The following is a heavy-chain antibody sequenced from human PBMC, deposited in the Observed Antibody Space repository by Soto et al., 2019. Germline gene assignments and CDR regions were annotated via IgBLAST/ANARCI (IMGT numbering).Heavy chain of an antibody. CDR1: GDSISSYY. CDR2: IYYSGRT. D-gene: IGHD2-15*01. Sequence: QVQLQESGPRLVKPSETLSLTCTVSGDSISSYYWTWIRQPPGKGLEYIGYIYYSGRTYYNPSLKSRVTISVDTSKNQFSLKLSPVTAADTAVYYCARGHLGITTTGTWYDFDYWGQGTLVTVSS. CDR3: ARGHLGITTTGTWYDFDY. V-gene: IGHV4-59*01. J-gene: IGHJ4*02.